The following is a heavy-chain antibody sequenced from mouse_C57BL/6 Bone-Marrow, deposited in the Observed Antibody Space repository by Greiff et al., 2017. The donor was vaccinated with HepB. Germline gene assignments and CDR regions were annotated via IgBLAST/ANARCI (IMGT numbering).Heavy chain of an antibody. V-gene: IGHV5-2*01. CDR1: EYAFPSHD. CDR3: ARLREMVTYSYGYFDV. Sequence: EVQLVESGGGLVQPGASLKLSCGSNEYAFPSHDMSWVRKTPEKRLELVAAINSDGGSTYYPDNMERRFIISRDNTKKTLYLQMSSLRSEDTALYYCARLREMVTYSYGYFDVWGTGTTVTVSS. CDR2: INSDGGST. J-gene: IGHJ1*03. D-gene: IGHD2-3*01.